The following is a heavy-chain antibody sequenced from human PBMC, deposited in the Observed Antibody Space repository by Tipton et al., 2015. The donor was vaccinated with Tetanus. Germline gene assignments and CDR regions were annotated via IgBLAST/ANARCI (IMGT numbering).Heavy chain of an antibody. Sequence: QLVQSGGEVKKPGESLKISCKGSGYIFTNYWIGWVRQKPGKGLEWMGIIYPGGSDTRYSPSFQGQVTISVEKSINSAYLQWSSLKASDTSLFYCARAHCTDGVCNFDFWGQGALVTVAS. D-gene: IGHD2-8*01. CDR3: ARAHCTDGVCNFDF. CDR2: IYPGGSDT. V-gene: IGHV5-51*01. J-gene: IGHJ4*02. CDR1: GYIFTNYW.